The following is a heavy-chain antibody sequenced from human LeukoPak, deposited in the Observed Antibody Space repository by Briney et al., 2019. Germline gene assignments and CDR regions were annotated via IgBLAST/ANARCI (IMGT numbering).Heavy chain of an antibody. J-gene: IGHJ4*02. CDR3: ARDSSPGYYDYVWGCYPRY. Sequence: ASVKVSCKASGYTFTNYYMHWVRQAPGQGLEWMGIINPSGGSTSYAQKFQGRVTMTRDTSTSTVYMELSSLRSEDTAVYFCARDSSPGYYDYVWGCYPRYWGQGTLVTVSS. V-gene: IGHV1-46*01. CDR1: GYTFTNYY. CDR2: INPSGGST. D-gene: IGHD3-16*02.